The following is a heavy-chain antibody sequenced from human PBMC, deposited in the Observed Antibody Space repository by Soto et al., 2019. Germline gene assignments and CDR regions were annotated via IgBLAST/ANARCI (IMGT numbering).Heavy chain of an antibody. V-gene: IGHV4-30-4*01. CDR2: IYYSGST. J-gene: IGHJ5*02. D-gene: IGHD3-3*01. CDR1: GGSISSGDYY. CDR3: ARDGGYDFWSGFNWFDP. Sequence: KPSETLSLTCTVSGGSISSGDYYWSWIRQPPGKGLEWIGYIYYSGSTYYNPSLKSRVTISVDTSKNQFSLKLSSVTAADTAVYYCARDGGYDFWSGFNWFDPWGQGTLVTVSS.